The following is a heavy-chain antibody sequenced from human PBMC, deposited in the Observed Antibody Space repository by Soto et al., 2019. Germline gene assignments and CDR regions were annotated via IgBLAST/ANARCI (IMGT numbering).Heavy chain of an antibody. D-gene: IGHD3-22*01. J-gene: IGHJ3*02. CDR1: GGSINSGGFS. CDR3: ARDSYDISGGGVNDGFDI. V-gene: IGHV4-30-2*06. CDR2: IYHSGFT. Sequence: QLQLQESGSGLVKPSQTLSLTCDVSGGSINSGGFSWNWIRQSPGKGLEWIGHIYHSGFTNYNPSLRSRVTILLDGSKNQFSLKMSSVTAADTAVYYCARDSYDISGGGVNDGFDIWGQGTLVTVSS.